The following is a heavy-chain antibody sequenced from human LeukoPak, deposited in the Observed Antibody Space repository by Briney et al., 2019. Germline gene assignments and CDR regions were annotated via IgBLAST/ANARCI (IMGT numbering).Heavy chain of an antibody. CDR1: GFTFGDYA. D-gene: IGHD6-13*01. Sequence: GGSLRLSCTASGFTFGDYAMSWFRQAPGKGLEWVGFIRSKAYGGTTEYAASVKGRFTISRDDSKSIAYLQMNSLKTEDTAVYYCTISSSWYDWCPDYWGQGTLVTVSS. V-gene: IGHV3-49*03. J-gene: IGHJ4*02. CDR3: TISSSWYDWCPDY. CDR2: IRSKAYGGTT.